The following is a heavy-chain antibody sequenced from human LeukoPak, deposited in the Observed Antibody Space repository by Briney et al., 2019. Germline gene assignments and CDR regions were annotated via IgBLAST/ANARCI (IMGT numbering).Heavy chain of an antibody. CDR2: ISAYNGNT. J-gene: IGHJ4*02. Sequence: EASVKVSCKASGYTISSYGISWVRQAPGQGLEWMGWISAYNGNTNYAQKLQGRVTMTTDTSTSTAYMELGSLRSDDTAVYYCARDDTYYYGSGSYPDYWGQGTLVTVSS. V-gene: IGHV1-18*01. CDR1: GYTISSYG. D-gene: IGHD3-10*01. CDR3: ARDDTYYYGSGSYPDY.